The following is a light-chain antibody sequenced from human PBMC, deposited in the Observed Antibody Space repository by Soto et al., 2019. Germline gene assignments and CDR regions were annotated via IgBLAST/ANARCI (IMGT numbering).Light chain of an antibody. CDR1: QSVSSSY. CDR3: QQYGSSSYT. Sequence: EIVLTQSPGTLSLSPGERANLSCRASQSVSSSYLAWYQQKPGQAPRLLIYGASIRATGIPDRFSGSGSGTDFTLTISRLEPEDFAVYYCQQYGSSSYTFGQGTKLEIK. CDR2: GAS. J-gene: IGKJ2*01. V-gene: IGKV3-20*01.